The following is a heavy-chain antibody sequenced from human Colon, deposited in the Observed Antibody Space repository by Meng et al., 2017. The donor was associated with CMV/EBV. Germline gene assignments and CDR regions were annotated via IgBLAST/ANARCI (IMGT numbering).Heavy chain of an antibody. V-gene: IGHV7-4-1*01. CDR3: ALEDILTGQYSFDY. Sequence: SGASSTADAMSWVRQAPGRGLEWMGWINTNTGNPTYAQGFTGRFVFSFDTSINTAYLDIRSLKIEDTAVYFCALEDILTGQYSFDYWGQGSLVTVSS. CDR2: INTNTGNP. CDR1: GASSTADA. D-gene: IGHD3-9*01. J-gene: IGHJ4*02.